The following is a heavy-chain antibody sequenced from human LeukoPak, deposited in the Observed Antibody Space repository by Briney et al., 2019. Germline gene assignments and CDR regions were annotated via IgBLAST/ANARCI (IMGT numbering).Heavy chain of an antibody. CDR1: GYTFTGYY. CDR2: INPNSGGT. Sequence: ASVKVSCKASGYTFTGYYMHWVRQAPGQGLEWMGWINPNSGGTNYAQKFQGRVTMTRDTSISTAYMELSRLRSDDTAAYYCARGFFPDIVVVPAAISYYMDVWGKGTTVTVSS. V-gene: IGHV1-2*02. J-gene: IGHJ6*03. D-gene: IGHD2-2*01. CDR3: ARGFFPDIVVVPAAISYYMDV.